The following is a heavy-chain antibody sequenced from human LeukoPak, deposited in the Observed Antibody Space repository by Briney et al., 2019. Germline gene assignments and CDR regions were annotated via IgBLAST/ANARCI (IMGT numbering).Heavy chain of an antibody. J-gene: IGHJ6*02. CDR2: INAGNGNT. D-gene: IGHD6-13*01. Sequence: ASVKVSCKASGYTFTSYAMHWVRQAPGQRLEWMGWINAGNGNTKYSQKFQGRVTITRDTSASTAYMELSSLRSEDTAVYYCARARHRLYSPSWAMDVWGQGTTVTVSS. CDR1: GYTFTSYA. CDR3: ARARHRLYSPSWAMDV. V-gene: IGHV1-3*01.